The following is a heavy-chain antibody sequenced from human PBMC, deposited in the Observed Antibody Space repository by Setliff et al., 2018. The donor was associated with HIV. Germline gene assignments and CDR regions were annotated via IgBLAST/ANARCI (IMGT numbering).Heavy chain of an antibody. Sequence: GESLTISCQGSGYTFTSYWISWVRQMPGKGLELMGIIYPGDSDIRYSPSFQGQVTISADKSISTAYLQWSSLKASDTAIYYCARNLGYDSRGYHPLGYWGQGTLVTVSS. J-gene: IGHJ4*02. CDR1: GYTFTSYW. D-gene: IGHD3-22*01. CDR2: IYPGDSDI. CDR3: ARNLGYDSRGYHPLGY. V-gene: IGHV5-51*01.